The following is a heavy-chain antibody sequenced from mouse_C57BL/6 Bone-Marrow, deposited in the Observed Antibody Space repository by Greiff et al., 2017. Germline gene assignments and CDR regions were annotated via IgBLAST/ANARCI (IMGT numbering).Heavy chain of an antibody. D-gene: IGHD2-1*01. CDR1: GFNIKDDY. V-gene: IGHV14-4*01. J-gene: IGHJ4*01. CDR3: TSIYYGNYGAMDY. CDR2: IDPENGDT. Sequence: EVQLQQSGAELVRPGASVKLSCTASGFNIKDDYMHWVKQRPEQGLEWIGWIDPENGDTEYASKFPGKATITAAPSSNTAYLQLSSLTSEDTAVYYCTSIYYGNYGAMDYWGQGTSVTVSS.